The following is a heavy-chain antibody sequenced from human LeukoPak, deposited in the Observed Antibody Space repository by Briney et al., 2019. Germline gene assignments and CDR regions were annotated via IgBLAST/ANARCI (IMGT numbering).Heavy chain of an antibody. CDR1: GYTFTSYH. CDR3: ARDTYYYGSGSYYVFDY. CDR2: INPSGGTT. D-gene: IGHD3-10*01. Sequence: ASVKVSCKASGYTFTSYHMHWVRQAPGQGLEWMGIINPSGGTTNYAQKFRGRVTMTRDMSTSTAYMELRSLRSDDTAVYYCARDTYYYGSGSYYVFDYWGQGTLVTVSS. V-gene: IGHV1-46*01. J-gene: IGHJ4*02.